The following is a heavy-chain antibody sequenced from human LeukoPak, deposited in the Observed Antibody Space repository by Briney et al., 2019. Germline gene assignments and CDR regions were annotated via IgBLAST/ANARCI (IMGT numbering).Heavy chain of an antibody. CDR2: VKSKTDGGTT. D-gene: IGHD2-8*01. J-gene: IGHJ6*02. V-gene: IGHV3-15*01. CDR3: TTDVTYCTNGVCYYYYYGMDV. Sequence: GGSLRLSCAASGFTFSNAWMSWVRQAPGKGLEWVGRVKSKTDGGTTDYAAPVKGRFTISRNDSKNTLYLQMNSLKTDDTAVYYCTTDVTYCTNGVCYYYYYGMDVWGQGTTVTVSS. CDR1: GFTFSNAW.